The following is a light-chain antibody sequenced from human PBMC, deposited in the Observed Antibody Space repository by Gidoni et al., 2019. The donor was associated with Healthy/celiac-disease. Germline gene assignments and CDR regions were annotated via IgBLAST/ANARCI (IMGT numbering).Light chain of an antibody. CDR1: QGISSY. CDR2: AAS. Sequence: DIQFTPSPSFLSASVGDRVTITCRASQGISSYLAWYQQKPGKAPKLLIYAASTLQSGVPSRFSGSGAGTEFTLTISSLQPEDFATYYCQQLNSYPRTFXGXTKVEIK. J-gene: IGKJ4*01. CDR3: QQLNSYPRT. V-gene: IGKV1-9*01.